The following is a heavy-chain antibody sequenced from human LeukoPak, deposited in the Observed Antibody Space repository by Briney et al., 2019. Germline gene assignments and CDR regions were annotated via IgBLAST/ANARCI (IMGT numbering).Heavy chain of an antibody. Sequence: GGSLRLSCAASGFTFSSYAMSWVRQAPGKGLEWVSAISGSGGSTYYADSVKGRFTISRDNSKNTLYLQMNSLRAEDTAVYYCAKGTGYCSGGSCYLIDYWGQGTLVTVSS. V-gene: IGHV3-23*01. D-gene: IGHD2-15*01. CDR2: ISGSGGST. CDR1: GFTFSSYA. CDR3: AKGTGYCSGGSCYLIDY. J-gene: IGHJ4*02.